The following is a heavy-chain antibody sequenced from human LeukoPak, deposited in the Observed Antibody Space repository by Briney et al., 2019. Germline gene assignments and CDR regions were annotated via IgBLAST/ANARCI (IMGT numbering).Heavy chain of an antibody. Sequence: GGSLRPSCAASGFTFSSYSMNWVRQAPGKGLEWVSSISSSSSYIYYADSVKGRFTISRDNAKNSLYLQMNSLRAGDTAVYYCAGYAGAPSTFDYWGQGTLVTVSS. CDR2: ISSSSSYI. J-gene: IGHJ4*02. CDR1: GFTFSSYS. D-gene: IGHD2-2*01. V-gene: IGHV3-21*01. CDR3: AGYAGAPSTFDY.